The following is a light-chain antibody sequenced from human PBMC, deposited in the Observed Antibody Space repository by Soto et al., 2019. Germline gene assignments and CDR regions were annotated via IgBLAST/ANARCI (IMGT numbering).Light chain of an antibody. Sequence: QSALTQPASVSGSPGQSIPISCTGTSSDVCTYNYFSWYQQQPGKAPKLLIYEVSNRPSGISDRFSGSKSGNTASLTISGRQAEDEADYYCSSYTTSSTLYVFGTGTKLTVL. CDR2: EVS. CDR1: SSDVCTYNY. J-gene: IGLJ1*01. CDR3: SSYTTSSTLYV. V-gene: IGLV2-14*01.